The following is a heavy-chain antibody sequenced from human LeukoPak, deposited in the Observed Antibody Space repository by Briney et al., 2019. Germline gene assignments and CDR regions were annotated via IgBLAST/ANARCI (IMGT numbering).Heavy chain of an antibody. J-gene: IGHJ3*01. CDR3: AKDRSCSGSSCNVGS. Sequence: PGGSLRLSCAASGFTFSNAWMSWVRQAPGKGLEWFSAISGSGGSTFYADSVEGRFTISRDNSKNTLFLQMNGLRAEDTAVYYCAKDRSCSGSSCNVGSWGQGTMVTVSS. CDR2: ISGSGGST. CDR1: GFTFSNAW. D-gene: IGHD2-2*01. V-gene: IGHV3-23*01.